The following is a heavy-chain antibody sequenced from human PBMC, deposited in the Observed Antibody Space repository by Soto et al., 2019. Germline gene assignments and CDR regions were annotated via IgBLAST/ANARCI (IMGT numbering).Heavy chain of an antibody. D-gene: IGHD3-10*01. Sequence: ASVKVSCKASGGTSSSYTISWVRQAPGQGLEWMGRIIPILGIANYAQKFQGRVTITADKSTSTAYMELSSLRSEDTAVYYCARLTTMVRRVILTRRSVAFDIWG. CDR1: GGTSSSYT. J-gene: IGHJ3*02. CDR2: IIPILGIA. CDR3: ARLTTMVRRVILTRRSVAFDI. V-gene: IGHV1-69*02.